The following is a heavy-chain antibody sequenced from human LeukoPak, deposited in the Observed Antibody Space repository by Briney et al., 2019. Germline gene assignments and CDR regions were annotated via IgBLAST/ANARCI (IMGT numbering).Heavy chain of an antibody. CDR1: GGSTSSGSYY. V-gene: IGHV4-61*02. Sequence: SETLSLTCTVSGGSTSSGSYYWNWIRQPAGKGLEWIGRIYTSGSTNYNPSLKSRVTISVDTSKNQFSLKLSSVTAADTAVYYCARDLAVLGWFDPWGQGTLVTVSS. CDR3: ARDLAVLGWFDP. D-gene: IGHD2-15*01. CDR2: IYTSGST. J-gene: IGHJ5*02.